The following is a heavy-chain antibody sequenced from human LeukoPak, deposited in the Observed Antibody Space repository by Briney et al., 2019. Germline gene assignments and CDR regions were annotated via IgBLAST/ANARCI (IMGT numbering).Heavy chain of an antibody. Sequence: GGSLRLSCAASGFTFSSYAMSWVRQAPGKGLEWVSAISGSGGSTYYADSVKGRFTISRDNSKNTLYLQMNSLRAEDTAVYYCANTPYIVHKTPLFDYWGQGTLVTVSS. CDR1: GFTFSSYA. CDR2: ISGSGGST. CDR3: ANTPYIVHKTPLFDY. V-gene: IGHV3-23*01. J-gene: IGHJ4*02. D-gene: IGHD3-16*02.